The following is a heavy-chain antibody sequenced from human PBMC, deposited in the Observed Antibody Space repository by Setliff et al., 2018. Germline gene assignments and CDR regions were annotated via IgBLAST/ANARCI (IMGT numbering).Heavy chain of an antibody. D-gene: IGHD1-26*01. J-gene: IGHJ4*02. CDR3: ARTGTYRYFDY. CDR2: VFYSGDT. Sequence: SETLSLTCTVSGGSVKSHYWSWIRQTPEKGLEWIGFVFYSGDTRYNPSLKSRVTMSVDTSMNQFSLKLNSVTAADTAVYYCARTGTYRYFDYWGQGARVTVS. CDR1: GGSVKSHY. V-gene: IGHV4-59*08.